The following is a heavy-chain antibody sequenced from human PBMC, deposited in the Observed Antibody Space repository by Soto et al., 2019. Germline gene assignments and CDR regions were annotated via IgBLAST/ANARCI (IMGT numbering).Heavy chain of an antibody. CDR2: IRGSAGTT. D-gene: IGHD3-10*01. Sequence: EVQLLESGGGLVQPGGSLRLSCASSGFDFSDYAMNWVRQAPGKGLEWVSSIRGSAGTTYYADSVKGRFTISSDNSKNTLFLQMNILRAEDTAVYYCAKDGDYFVYWGQGTLVTGSS. CDR3: AKDGDYFVY. V-gene: IGHV3-23*01. CDR1: GFDFSDYA. J-gene: IGHJ4*02.